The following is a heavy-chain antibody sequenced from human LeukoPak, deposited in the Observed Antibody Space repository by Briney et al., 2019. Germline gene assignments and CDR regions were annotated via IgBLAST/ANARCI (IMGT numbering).Heavy chain of an antibody. J-gene: IGHJ4*02. D-gene: IGHD3-16*02. CDR2: IKSKTDGGTT. Sequence: GGSLRLSCAASGFTFSNAWMSWVGQAPGKGLEWVGRIKSKTDGGTTDYAAPVKGRFTISRDDSKNTLYLQMNSLKTEDTAVYYCTTDSFGELPYYFDYWGQGTLVTVSS. CDR3: TTDSFGELPYYFDY. CDR1: GFTFSNAW. V-gene: IGHV3-15*01.